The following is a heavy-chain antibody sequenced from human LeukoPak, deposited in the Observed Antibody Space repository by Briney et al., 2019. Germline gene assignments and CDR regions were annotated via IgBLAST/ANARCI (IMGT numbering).Heavy chain of an antibody. CDR3: ARERGYYYYYMDV. J-gene: IGHJ6*03. V-gene: IGHV4-61*02. CDR2: IYTSGST. Sequence: SETLSLTCTVSGGSISSGSYYWSWIRQPAGKGLEWIGRIYTSGSTNYNPSLKSRVTISVDTSKNQFPLKLSSVTAADTAVYYCARERGYYYYYMDVWGKGTTVTISS. CDR1: GGSISSGSYY.